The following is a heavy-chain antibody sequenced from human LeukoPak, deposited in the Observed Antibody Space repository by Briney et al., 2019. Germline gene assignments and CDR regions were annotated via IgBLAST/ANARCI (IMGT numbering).Heavy chain of an antibody. CDR1: GFIFGGYT. CDR2: ISSSGGNI. D-gene: IGHD3-10*01. Sequence: GGSLRLSCAGSGFIFGGYTMNWVRQAPGKGLEWLSYISSSGGNIFYADSVRGRFTISRDNAKNSLYLQMNSLRAEDTAVYYCARGDGSGSFRRPDAFDIWGQGTMVTVSS. CDR3: ARGDGSGSFRRPDAFDI. J-gene: IGHJ3*02. V-gene: IGHV3-48*01.